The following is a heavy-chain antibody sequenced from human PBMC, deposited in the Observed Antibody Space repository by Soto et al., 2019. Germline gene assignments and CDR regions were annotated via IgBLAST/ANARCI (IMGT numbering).Heavy chain of an antibody. J-gene: IGHJ4*02. CDR3: ARETPFFDY. V-gene: IGHV4-38-2*02. Sequence: SETLSLTCAVSGYSISSGYYWGWIRQPPGKGLEWIGSIYHSGSTYYNPSLKSRVAISVDTSKNQFSLKLSSVTAADTAVYYCARETPFFDYWGQGTQVTVSS. CDR1: GYSISSGYY. CDR2: IYHSGST.